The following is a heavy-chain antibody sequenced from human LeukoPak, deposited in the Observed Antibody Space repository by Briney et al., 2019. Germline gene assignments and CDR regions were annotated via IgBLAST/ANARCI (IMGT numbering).Heavy chain of an antibody. D-gene: IGHD3-3*02. J-gene: IGHJ5*02. CDR2: IYYSGST. CDR1: GGSISSYY. Sequence: PSETLSLTCTVSGGSISSYYWSWIRQPPGKGLEWIGYIYYSGSTNYNPSLKSRVTISLDTSKNQFSLKLISVTAADTAVYYCARREFSDWFDPWGQGTLVNVSS. V-gene: IGHV4-59*08. CDR3: ARREFSDWFDP.